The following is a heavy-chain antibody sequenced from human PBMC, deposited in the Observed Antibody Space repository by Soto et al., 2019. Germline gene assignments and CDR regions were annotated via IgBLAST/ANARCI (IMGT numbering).Heavy chain of an antibody. J-gene: IGHJ4*02. CDR1: GFTFSSYG. CDR2: IWYDGSNK. V-gene: IGHV3-33*01. CDR3: ARGRIAAAGIDY. D-gene: IGHD6-13*01. Sequence: PGGSLRLSCAASGFTFSSYGMHWVRQAPGKGLEWVAVIWYDGSNKYYADSVKGRFTISRDNSKNTLYLQMNSLRAEDTAVYYCARGRIAAAGIDYWGQGTLVTVSS.